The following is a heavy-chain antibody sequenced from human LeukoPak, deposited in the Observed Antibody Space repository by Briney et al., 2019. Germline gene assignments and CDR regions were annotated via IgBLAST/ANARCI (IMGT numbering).Heavy chain of an antibody. Sequence: PSETLSLTCSVSGVSTTSNYWSWIRQPPGKGLEWIGYMYNTVTTNYNPSLKSRLTMSLDTSKNQFSLKLSSVTAADTAVYYCARVSFYGSGSMFVDYWGPGTLVTVSS. CDR3: ARVSFYGSGSMFVDY. J-gene: IGHJ4*02. V-gene: IGHV4-59*01. CDR2: MYNTVTT. D-gene: IGHD3-10*01. CDR1: GVSTTSNY.